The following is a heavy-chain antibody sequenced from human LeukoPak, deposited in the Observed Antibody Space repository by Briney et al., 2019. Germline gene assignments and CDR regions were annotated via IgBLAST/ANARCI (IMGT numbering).Heavy chain of an antibody. D-gene: IGHD6-19*01. CDR2: ISYDGSNK. J-gene: IGHJ4*02. CDR1: GFTFSSYE. CDR3: ARDLSSGWLDY. V-gene: IGHV3-30*04. Sequence: GGSLRLSCAASGFTFSSYEMNWVRQAPGKGLEWVAVISYDGSNKYYADSVKGRFTISRDNSKNTLYLQMNSLRAEDTAVYYCARDLSSGWLDYWGQGTLVTVSS.